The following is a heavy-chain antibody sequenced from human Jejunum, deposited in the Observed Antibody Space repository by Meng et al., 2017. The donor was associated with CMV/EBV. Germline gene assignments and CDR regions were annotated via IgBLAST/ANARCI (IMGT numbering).Heavy chain of an antibody. J-gene: IGHJ5*02. D-gene: IGHD2-21*02. Sequence: RGGWHWCWVRLAPGQGLEWIGYSYSRGNAYSNASLSSRATISLDTPNNQFSLNLMSVTAADTAVYYCARIRDRAAEYPVGDGGFDPWGQGTLVTVSS. CDR2: SYSRGNA. CDR1: RGGWH. CDR3: ARIRDRAAEYPVGDGGFDP. V-gene: IGHV4-30-4*01.